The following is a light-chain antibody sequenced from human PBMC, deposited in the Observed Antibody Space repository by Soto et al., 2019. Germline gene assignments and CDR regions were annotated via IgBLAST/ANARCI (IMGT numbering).Light chain of an antibody. Sequence: DIPMTQSPSSLSASVGDRVTIPCRASQSIAGHSNWYQQKQGKAPKLLIYSTSNLQSEVPSRFSGSGSGTDFTLTISSLQPEDFASYFCQQTYSTPYTFGQGTKLEIK. CDR2: STS. CDR1: QSIAGH. CDR3: QQTYSTPYT. J-gene: IGKJ2*01. V-gene: IGKV1-39*01.